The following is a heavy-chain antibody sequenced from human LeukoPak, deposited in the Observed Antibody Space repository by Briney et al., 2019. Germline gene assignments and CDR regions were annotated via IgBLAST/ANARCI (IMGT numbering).Heavy chain of an antibody. J-gene: IGHJ3*02. CDR1: GYTFTSYG. D-gene: IGHD2-2*01. CDR3: ARDSSVPAANAAFDI. Sequence: GASVKVSCKASGYTFTSYGISWVRQAPGQGLEWMGWISAYNGNTNYAQKLQGRVTMTTDTSTSTAYMELRSLRSDNTAVYYCARDSSVPAANAAFDIWGQGTMVTVSS. CDR2: ISAYNGNT. V-gene: IGHV1-18*01.